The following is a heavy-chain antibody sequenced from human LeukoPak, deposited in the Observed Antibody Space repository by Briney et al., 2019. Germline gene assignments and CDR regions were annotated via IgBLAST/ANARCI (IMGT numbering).Heavy chain of an antibody. Sequence: SETLSLTCTVSGGSISSYYWSWIRQPAGKGLEWIGRIYTSGSTNYNPSLKSRVTMSVDTSKNQFSLKLSSVTAADTAVYYCARGYDCSGYYSLGYYYYMDVWGKGTTVTVSS. CDR2: IYTSGST. D-gene: IGHD3-22*01. CDR3: ARGYDCSGYYSLGYYYYMDV. J-gene: IGHJ6*03. CDR1: GGSISSYY. V-gene: IGHV4-4*07.